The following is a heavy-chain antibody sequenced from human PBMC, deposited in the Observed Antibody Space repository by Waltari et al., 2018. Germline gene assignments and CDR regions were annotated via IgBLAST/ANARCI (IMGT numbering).Heavy chain of an antibody. D-gene: IGHD6-13*01. V-gene: IGHV1-2*06. CDR2: INPNNGDT. Sequence: QVHLVQSGAVVKKPGASVKVPCKASGYAFTGYYMHWVRQAPGQGLEWMGRINPNNGDTKYAQKFQGRVTMTRDTSINTAYMEVRNLRSDDTAIYSCATGISSGWSPFDFWGQGTLVTVSS. CDR1: GYAFTGYY. CDR3: ATGISSGWSPFDF. J-gene: IGHJ4*02.